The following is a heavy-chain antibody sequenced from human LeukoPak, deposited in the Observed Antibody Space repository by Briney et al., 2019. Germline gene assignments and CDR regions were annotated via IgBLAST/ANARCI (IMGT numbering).Heavy chain of an antibody. Sequence: GGSLRLSCAASGFTFSKYAMVWVRQAPGKGLEWVSAISRGATYYADSVKGRFTISRDNSKNMLYLQMNRLRAEDTAVYYCAKDANVDYVGAFSFQRWGLGTLVTVSS. J-gene: IGHJ1*01. CDR2: ISRGAT. CDR3: AKDANVDYVGAFSFQR. V-gene: IGHV3-23*01. D-gene: IGHD4-17*01. CDR1: GFTFSKYA.